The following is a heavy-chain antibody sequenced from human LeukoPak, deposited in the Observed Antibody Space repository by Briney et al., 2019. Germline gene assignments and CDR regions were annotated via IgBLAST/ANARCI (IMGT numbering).Heavy chain of an antibody. V-gene: IGHV1-69*13. J-gene: IGHJ4*02. CDR3: ARDYFGSPSALDY. Sequence: SVKVSCKASGYTFTSYGISWVRQAPGQGLEWMGGIIPIFGKADYAQKFQDRVTITADESTSTAYMELSSLRSEDTALYYCARDYFGSPSALDYWGQGTLVTVSS. D-gene: IGHD1-26*01. CDR1: GYTFTSYG. CDR2: IIPIFGKA.